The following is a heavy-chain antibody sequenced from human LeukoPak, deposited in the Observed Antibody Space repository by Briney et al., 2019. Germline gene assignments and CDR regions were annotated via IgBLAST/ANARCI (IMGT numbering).Heavy chain of an antibody. V-gene: IGHV3-33*01. J-gene: IGHJ4*02. CDR1: GVSLSSHG. Sequence: GRSLRLSCVVSGVSLSSHGKHWVRQAPGKRLEWLTFTWSDGRSEYYADSVKGRFSVSRDNSKNTVYLQIDSLRVEDTAVYYCARDRGNDYFDSWGQGTLVTVSS. CDR2: TWSDGRSE. D-gene: IGHD3-10*01. CDR3: ARDRGNDYFDS.